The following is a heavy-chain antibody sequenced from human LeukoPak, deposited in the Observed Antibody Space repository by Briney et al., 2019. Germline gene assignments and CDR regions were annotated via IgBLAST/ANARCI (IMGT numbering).Heavy chain of an antibody. V-gene: IGHV3-48*04. CDR3: ARTIEMATISYFDY. Sequence: GGSLRLSCAASGFTFSGYWMNWVRQAPGKGLEWVSYISSSDSTIYYADSVKGRFTISRDNAKNLLYLQMNSLRAGDTAVYYCARTIEMATISYFDYWGQGTLVTVSS. D-gene: IGHD5-24*01. CDR2: ISSSDSTI. CDR1: GFTFSGYW. J-gene: IGHJ4*02.